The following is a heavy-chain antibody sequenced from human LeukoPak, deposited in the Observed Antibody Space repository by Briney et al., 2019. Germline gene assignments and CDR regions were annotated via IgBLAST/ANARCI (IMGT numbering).Heavy chain of an antibody. J-gene: IGHJ4*02. Sequence: ASVKVSCKASGGTFSSYAISWVRQAPGQGLEWMGWITTYSGNTNYAQRLRGRVTMTTDTSTNTAYMELRNLRSGDTAVYYCARGTGDMGYWGQGTLVTVSS. D-gene: IGHD2-15*01. CDR2: ITTYSGNT. CDR1: GGTFSSYA. CDR3: ARGTGDMGY. V-gene: IGHV1-18*01.